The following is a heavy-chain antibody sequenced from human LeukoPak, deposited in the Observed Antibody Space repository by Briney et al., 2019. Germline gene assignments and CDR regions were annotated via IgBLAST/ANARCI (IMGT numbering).Heavy chain of an antibody. CDR1: GGSISSSSYY. J-gene: IGHJ5*02. Sequence: SETLSLTGTVAGGSISSSSYYWGWLRQPPGKGLEWIGSIYYSGSTYYNPSLKSRVTISVDTSKNQFSLKLSSVTAADTAVYYCARDRGFSNWFDPWGQGTLVTVSS. D-gene: IGHD3-3*01. V-gene: IGHV4-39*07. CDR2: IYYSGST. CDR3: ARDRGFSNWFDP.